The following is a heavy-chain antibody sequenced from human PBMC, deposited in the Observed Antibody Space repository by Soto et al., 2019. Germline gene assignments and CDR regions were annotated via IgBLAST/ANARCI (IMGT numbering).Heavy chain of an antibody. V-gene: IGHV4-39*01. J-gene: IGHJ4*02. CDR1: GGPISSSGYY. D-gene: IGHD2-8*01. CDR2: ST. Sequence: QLQLQESGPGLVKPSETLSLSCTVSGGPISSSGYYWGWIRQPPGKGLEWIGSTYYNPSLEGRVTISGDTSKNQVSVRLSSVTAADTAVYYCARHAPMTMLAFDYWGQGTLVTVSS. CDR3: ARHAPMTMLAFDY.